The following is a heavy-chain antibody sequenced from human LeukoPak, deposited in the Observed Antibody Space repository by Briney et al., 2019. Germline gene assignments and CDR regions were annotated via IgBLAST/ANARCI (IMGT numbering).Heavy chain of an antibody. CDR3: VRDADGGNSWFDS. CDR1: GFVFSTHS. CDR2: ISSSNGDT. Sequence: GGSLRLSCAASGFVFSTHSMNWVRQAPGKGLEWVSWISSSNGDTYYADSVRGRFTISRDDAEKSLYLQMNSLRAGDTAVYYCVRDADGGNSWFDSWGQGTLVTVSS. V-gene: IGHV3-21*01. D-gene: IGHD4-23*01. J-gene: IGHJ5*01.